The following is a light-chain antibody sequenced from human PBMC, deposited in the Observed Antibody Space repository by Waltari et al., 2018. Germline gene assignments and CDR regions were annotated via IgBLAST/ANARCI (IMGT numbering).Light chain of an antibody. CDR1: SSNIGPHY. J-gene: IGLJ3*02. CDR3: AVWDDSLSTWM. Sequence: QSVLPQPPSASEPPGQRVIIPSSASSSNIGPHYVYWYQRLPGMAPKLLIYKNSQRLSGVPDRISGFRSGSSASLVISGLRSEDEADYFCAVWDDSLSTWMFGGGTKLTVL. V-gene: IGLV1-47*01. CDR2: KNS.